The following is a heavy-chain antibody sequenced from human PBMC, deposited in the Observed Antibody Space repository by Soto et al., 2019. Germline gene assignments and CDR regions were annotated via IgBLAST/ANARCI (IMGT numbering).Heavy chain of an antibody. CDR1: GFTFDDYG. Sequence: PGGSLRLSCAASGFTFDDYGMSWVRQAPGKGLEWVSGINWNGGSTGYADSVKGRFTISRDNAKNSLYLQMNSLRAEDTALYHCARDYYGSGSYYNPSAFDIWGQGTMVTVSS. J-gene: IGHJ3*02. CDR3: ARDYYGSGSYYNPSAFDI. CDR2: INWNGGST. D-gene: IGHD3-10*01. V-gene: IGHV3-20*01.